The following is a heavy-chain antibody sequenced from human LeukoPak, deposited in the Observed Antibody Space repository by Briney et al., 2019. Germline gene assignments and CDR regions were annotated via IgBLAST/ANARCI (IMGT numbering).Heavy chain of an antibody. CDR1: GYSFASHY. J-gene: IGHJ4*02. Sequence: ASVKVSCKASGYSFASHYMHWVRQAPGQGLEWMGLINPSGSSTLYAQKFQGRVTITMDMSTTTDYMELSSLRSEDAAVYYCASAPVTSCRGAFCYPFDYWGQGTLVTVSS. CDR2: INPSGSST. CDR3: ASAPVTSCRGAFCYPFDY. V-gene: IGHV1-46*01. D-gene: IGHD2-15*01.